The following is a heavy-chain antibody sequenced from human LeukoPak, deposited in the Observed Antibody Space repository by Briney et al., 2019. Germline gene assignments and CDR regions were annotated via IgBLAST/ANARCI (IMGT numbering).Heavy chain of an antibody. J-gene: IGHJ4*02. D-gene: IGHD3-10*01. CDR1: GGSFSGYY. V-gene: IGHV4-34*01. Sequence: SETLSLTCAVYGGSFSGYYWSWIRQPPGKGLEWIGEINHSGSTNYNPSLKSRVTISVDASKNQFSLKLSSVTAADTAVYYCARVDYYGSGSYLPTPLFDYWGQGTLVTVSS. CDR3: ARVDYYGSGSYLPTPLFDY. CDR2: INHSGST.